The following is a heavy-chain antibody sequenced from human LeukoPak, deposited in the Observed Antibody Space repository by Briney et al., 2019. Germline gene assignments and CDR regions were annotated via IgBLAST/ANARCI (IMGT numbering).Heavy chain of an antibody. CDR2: IYYSGST. CDR1: GGSISSYY. CDR3: GGHFYHDDGWYPIDN. V-gene: IGHV4-59*01. J-gene: IGHJ4*02. Sequence: SETLSLTCTVSGGSISSYYWSWIRQPPGKGLEWIGYIYYSGSTNYNPSLKSRVTISVDTSKNQFSLKLSSVTAADTAVYYCGGHFYHDDGWYPIDNWGQGTLVTVSS. D-gene: IGHD6-19*01.